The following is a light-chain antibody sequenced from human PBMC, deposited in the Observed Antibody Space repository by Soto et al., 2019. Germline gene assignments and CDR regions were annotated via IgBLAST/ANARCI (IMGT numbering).Light chain of an antibody. Sequence: EVVMTQSPATLSLSPGERATLSCRASRTVSTNLGWYQQKPGQAPRLLIYNASTRATGIPAGFSGTGSGTEFTFTISSLQSEDFAVYYCQQFNNWPPTFGGGTKVEI. CDR1: RTVSTN. CDR2: NAS. J-gene: IGKJ4*01. CDR3: QQFNNWPPT. V-gene: IGKV3-15*01.